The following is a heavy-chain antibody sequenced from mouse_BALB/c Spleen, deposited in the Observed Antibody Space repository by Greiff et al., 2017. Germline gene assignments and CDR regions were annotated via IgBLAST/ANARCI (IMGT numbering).Heavy chain of an antibody. V-gene: IGHV1-69*02. CDR2: IDPSDSYT. CDR3: ARRGLGRDY. J-gene: IGHJ2*01. Sequence: QVQLQQPGAELVKPGASVKLSCKASGYTFTSYWMHWVKQRPGQGLEWIGEIDPSDSYTNYNQKFKGKATLTVDKSSSTAYMQLSSLTSEDSAVYYCARRGLGRDYWGQGTTLTVSS. CDR1: GYTFTSYW. D-gene: IGHD4-1*01.